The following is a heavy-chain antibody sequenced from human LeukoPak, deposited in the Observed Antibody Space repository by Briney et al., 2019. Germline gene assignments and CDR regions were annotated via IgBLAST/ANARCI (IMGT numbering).Heavy chain of an antibody. CDR3: AKVPSYAYDSSGSDFDY. V-gene: IGHV3-23*01. D-gene: IGHD3-22*01. CDR2: ISGSGGST. CDR1: GFTFINYA. J-gene: IGHJ4*02. Sequence: GGSLRLSCAASGFTFINYAMSWVRQAPGKGLEWVSAISGSGGSTYYAESVKGRFSISRDNSKNTLYLQMDSLRAEDTAVYYCAKVPSYAYDSSGSDFDYWGQGTLVTVSS.